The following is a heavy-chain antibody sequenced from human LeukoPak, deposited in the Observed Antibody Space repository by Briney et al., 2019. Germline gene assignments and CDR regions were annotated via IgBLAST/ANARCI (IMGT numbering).Heavy chain of an antibody. D-gene: IGHD5-18*01. J-gene: IGHJ4*02. V-gene: IGHV4-39*01. CDR3: ARQGDGGYSYGNFDS. CDR2: IYYTGAT. Sequence: SETPSLTCTVSVGSISSRADYWGCVRQPPRKGLGWIGSIYYTGATYSSPSLKSRLAISLDTSENHFSLKLSSVNAADTAVYYCARQGDGGYSYGNFDSWGQGTLVAVSS. CDR1: VGSISSRADY.